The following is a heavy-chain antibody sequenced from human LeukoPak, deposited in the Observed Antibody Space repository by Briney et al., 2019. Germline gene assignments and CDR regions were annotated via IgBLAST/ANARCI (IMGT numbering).Heavy chain of an antibody. V-gene: IGHV3-15*01. CDR2: IKSKTDGGTT. J-gene: IGHJ4*02. CDR3: TIRGGRHYDFWSGYYYGY. D-gene: IGHD3-3*01. Sequence: GGSLRLSCAASGFTFSNAWMSWVRQAPGKGLEWVGRIKSKTDGGTTDYAAPVKGRFTISRDDSKNTLYLQMNSLKTEDTAVYYCTIRGGRHYDFWSGYYYGYWGQGTLVTVSS. CDR1: GFTFSNAW.